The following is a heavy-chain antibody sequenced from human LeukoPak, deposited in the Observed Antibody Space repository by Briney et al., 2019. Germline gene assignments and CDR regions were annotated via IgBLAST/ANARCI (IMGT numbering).Heavy chain of an antibody. CDR1: GFTFDDYA. CDR3: TRSSTWSFDY. V-gene: IGHV3-73*01. J-gene: IGHJ4*02. D-gene: IGHD6-13*01. CDR2: IRSKPNNYAT. Sequence: GGSLRLSCAASGFTFDDYAMHWVRQAPGKGLEWVGRIRSKPNNYATAYAASVKGRFTISRDDSTNTAYLQMNALKAEDTAVYYCTRSSTWSFDYWGQGTLVTVSS.